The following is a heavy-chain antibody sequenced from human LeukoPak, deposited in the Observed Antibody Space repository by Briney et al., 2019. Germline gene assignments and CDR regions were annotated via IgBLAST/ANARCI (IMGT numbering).Heavy chain of an antibody. J-gene: IGHJ6*02. CDR3: AREPRLVDDILTGYYTPRYYYGMDV. CDR1: GYTFTSYY. D-gene: IGHD3-9*01. V-gene: IGHV1-46*01. CDR2: INPSGGST. Sequence: ASVKVSCKASGYTFTSYYMHWVRQAPGQGLEWMGIINPSGGSTSYAQKFQGRVTITADESTSTAYMELSSLRSEDTAVYYCAREPRLVDDILTGYYTPRYYYGMDVWGQGTTVTVSS.